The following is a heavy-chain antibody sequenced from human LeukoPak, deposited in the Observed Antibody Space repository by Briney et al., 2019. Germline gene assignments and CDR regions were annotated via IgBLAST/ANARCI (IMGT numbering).Heavy chain of an antibody. CDR1: GFTFSSYA. CDR2: DGSTK. D-gene: IGHD3-10*01. Sequence: PGGSLRLSCAASGFTFSSYAMHWVRQAPGKGLECVAYDGSTKNYADSVKGRFTISRDNSKNTLYLQMNTLRTEDTAVYYCARDPDRLLMFGMDVWGQGTTVTVSS. V-gene: IGHV3-30-3*01. J-gene: IGHJ6*02. CDR3: ARDPDRLLMFGMDV.